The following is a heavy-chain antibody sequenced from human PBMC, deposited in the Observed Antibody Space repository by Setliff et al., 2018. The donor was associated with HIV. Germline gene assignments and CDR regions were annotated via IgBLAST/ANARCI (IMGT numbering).Heavy chain of an antibody. Sequence: GASVKVSCKASGYTFTGNSDYYLHWVRQAPGRGLEWMGWMNPNSGHTGYAQKFQGRVTMTRDASIDTAYMELNSLTSEDTAVYYCTRDLAWPVWYFDVWGRGTLVTVSS. CDR3: TRDLAWPVWYFDV. CDR1: GYTFTGNSDYY. CDR2: MNPNSGHT. J-gene: IGHJ2*01. V-gene: IGHV1-8*02.